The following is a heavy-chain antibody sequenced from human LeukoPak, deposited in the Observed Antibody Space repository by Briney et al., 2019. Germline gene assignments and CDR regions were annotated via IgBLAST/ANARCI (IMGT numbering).Heavy chain of an antibody. CDR2: MNPNSGNT. D-gene: IGHD4-23*01. CDR3: ARGQYGGATPFDY. CDR1: GYTFTSYY. V-gene: IGHV1-8*03. J-gene: IGHJ4*02. Sequence: GASVKVSCKASGYTFTSYYTHWVRQAPGQGLEWMGWMNPNSGNTGYAQKFQGRVTITRNTSISTAYMELSSLRSEDTAVYYCARGQYGGATPFDYWGQGTLVTVSS.